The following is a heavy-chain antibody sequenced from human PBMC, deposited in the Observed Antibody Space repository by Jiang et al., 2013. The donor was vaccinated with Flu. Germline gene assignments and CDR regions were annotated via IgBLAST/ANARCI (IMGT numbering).Heavy chain of an antibody. J-gene: IGHJ4*02. CDR2: IYYSGST. Sequence: LLKPSETLSLTCTVSGGSISSSSYYWGWIRQPPGKGLEWIGSIYYSGSTYYNPSLKSRVTISVDTSKNQFSLKLSSVTAADTAVYYCARRAMVTLRYFDYWGQGTLVTVSS. CDR3: ARRAMVTLRYFDY. V-gene: IGHV4-39*01. CDR1: GGSISSSSYY. D-gene: IGHD5-18*01.